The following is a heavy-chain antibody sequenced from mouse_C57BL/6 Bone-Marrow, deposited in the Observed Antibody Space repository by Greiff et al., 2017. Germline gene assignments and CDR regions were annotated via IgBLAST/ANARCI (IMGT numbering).Heavy chain of an antibody. CDR1: GFTFSSYG. CDR2: ISSGGSYT. J-gene: IGHJ3*01. D-gene: IGHD2-1*01. V-gene: IGHV5-6*01. CDR3: ANGIYGNPFAY. Sequence: EVQLVESGGDLVKPGGSLKLSCAASGFTFSSYGMSWVRQTPDKRLEWVATISSGGSYTYYPDSVKGRFTISRDNAKDTLYLQMSSLKSEDTAMYYCANGIYGNPFAYWGQGTLVTVSA.